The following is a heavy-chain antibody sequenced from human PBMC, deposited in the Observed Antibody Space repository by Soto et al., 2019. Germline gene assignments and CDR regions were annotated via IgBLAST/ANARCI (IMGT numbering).Heavy chain of an antibody. V-gene: IGHV3-21*01. CDR2: ISSSSSYI. Sequence: EVQLVESGGGLVKPGGSLRLSCAASGFTFSSYSMNWVRQAPGKGLEWVSSISSSSSYIYYADSVKGRFTISRDNAKNSLYLQMNSLRAEDTAVYYCARVGSYQTDHYWYFDLWGRGTLVTVSS. J-gene: IGHJ2*01. D-gene: IGHD3-10*01. CDR3: ARVGSYQTDHYWYFDL. CDR1: GFTFSSYS.